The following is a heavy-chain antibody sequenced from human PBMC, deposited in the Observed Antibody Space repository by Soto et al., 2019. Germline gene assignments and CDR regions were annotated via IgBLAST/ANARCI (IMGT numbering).Heavy chain of an antibody. CDR3: AAVRDIVVVPSGIVGYYYYYGMDV. V-gene: IGHV1-58*01. CDR2: IVVGSGNT. Sequence: SVKVSCKASGFTFTSSAVQWVRQARGQRLEWIGWIVVGSGNTNYAQKFQERVTITRDMSTSTAYMELSSLRSEDTAVYYCAAVRDIVVVPSGIVGYYYYYGMDVWGQGTTVTVSS. D-gene: IGHD2-2*01. J-gene: IGHJ6*02. CDR1: GFTFTSSA.